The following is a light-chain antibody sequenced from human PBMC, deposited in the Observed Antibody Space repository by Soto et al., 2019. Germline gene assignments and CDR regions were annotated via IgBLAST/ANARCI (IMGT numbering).Light chain of an antibody. CDR2: RNN. CDR3: AAWDYSLSGYVV. V-gene: IGLV1-47*01. Sequence: QAVVTQPPSASGTPGQRVTISCSGSSSNIGSNYVYWYQQLQGTAPKLLIYRNNQRPSGVPDRFSGSKSGTSASLAISGLRSEDEADYYCAAWDYSLSGYVVFGGGTQLTVL. CDR1: SSNIGSNY. J-gene: IGLJ2*01.